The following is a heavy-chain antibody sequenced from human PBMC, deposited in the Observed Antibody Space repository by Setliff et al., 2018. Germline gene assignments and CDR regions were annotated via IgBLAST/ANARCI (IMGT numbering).Heavy chain of an antibody. J-gene: IGHJ4*02. CDR3: ARGDLVNYDGYMGY. Sequence: GASVKVSCKASGYTFTSYGISWVRQAPGQGLEWMGWISAYNGNTNYAQKLQGRVTMTTDTSTSTAYMELRSLRSDDTAVYYCARGDLVNYDGYMGYWGQGTLVTVSS. CDR1: GYTFTSYG. V-gene: IGHV1-18*01. D-gene: IGHD1-7*01. CDR2: ISAYNGNT.